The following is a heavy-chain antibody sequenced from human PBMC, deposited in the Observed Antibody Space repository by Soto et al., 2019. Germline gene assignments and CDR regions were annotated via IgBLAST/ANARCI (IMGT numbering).Heavy chain of an antibody. CDR3: ARPYVGGAFDI. CDR2: IYYSGST. CDR1: GGSIGSADYY. Sequence: TLSLTCTVSGGSIGSADYYWSWIRQHPGKGLEWIGYIYYSGSTYYNPSLKSRVTISVDTSKNQFSLKLSSVTAADTAVYYCARPYVGGAFDIWGQGTMVTVSS. J-gene: IGHJ3*02. V-gene: IGHV4-31*03. D-gene: IGHD3-16*01.